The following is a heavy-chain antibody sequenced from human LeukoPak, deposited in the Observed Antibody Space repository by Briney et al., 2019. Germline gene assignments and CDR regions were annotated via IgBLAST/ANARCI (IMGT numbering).Heavy chain of an antibody. Sequence: ASVKVSCKASGYTFTGYYIHWVRQAPGQGLEWMGWINPNSGGTNYAQKFQAWVTMTRDTSISTVYMELSRLRSDDTAVYYCVKIEGSGWSGYMDVWGKGTTVTVSS. D-gene: IGHD6-19*01. CDR1: GYTFTGYY. CDR3: VKIEGSGWSGYMDV. V-gene: IGHV1-2*04. J-gene: IGHJ6*03. CDR2: INPNSGGT.